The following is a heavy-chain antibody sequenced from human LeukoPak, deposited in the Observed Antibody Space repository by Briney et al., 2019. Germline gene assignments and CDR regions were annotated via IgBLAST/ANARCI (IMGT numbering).Heavy chain of an antibody. Sequence: SETLSLTCTASGGSISTSKHYWGWIRQPPGKGLEWIGSIYYSGSTYYNPSLKSRVTISVDTSKNQFSLKLSSVTAADTAVYYCARGLTGIDYWGHGTLVTVSS. J-gene: IGHJ4*01. CDR3: ARGLTGIDY. V-gene: IGHV4-39*01. CDR2: IYYSGST. D-gene: IGHD7-27*01. CDR1: GGSISTSKHY.